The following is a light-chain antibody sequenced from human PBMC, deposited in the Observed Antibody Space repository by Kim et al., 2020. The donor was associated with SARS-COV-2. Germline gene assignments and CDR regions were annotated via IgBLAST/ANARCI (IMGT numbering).Light chain of an antibody. Sequence: DIVMTQSPDSLAVSLGERATINCKSSQSVLYSSNNNDLLAWYQQKPGQPPTVLFYWASTRESGVPDRFSASGSETDFTLTISSLQAEDVAVYYCLQYFRTPYTFGQGTKLEI. V-gene: IGKV4-1*01. CDR1: QSVLYSSNNNDL. CDR3: LQYFRTPYT. CDR2: WAS. J-gene: IGKJ2*01.